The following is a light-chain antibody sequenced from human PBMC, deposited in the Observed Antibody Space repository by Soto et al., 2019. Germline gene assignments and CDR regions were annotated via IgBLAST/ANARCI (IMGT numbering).Light chain of an antibody. CDR1: QSVTSSF. J-gene: IGKJ1*01. CDR3: HQDSSCPYT. CDR2: AAS. V-gene: IGKV3-20*01. Sequence: DIALTQSPGTLSLSAGDRVTLSCRASQSVTSSFLGWYQKKPEQAPMLLMYAASSRPSGVPDRFSGSGSGTDFTLAISRLEAEDYALYYCHQDSSCPYTFGQGSQVEIK.